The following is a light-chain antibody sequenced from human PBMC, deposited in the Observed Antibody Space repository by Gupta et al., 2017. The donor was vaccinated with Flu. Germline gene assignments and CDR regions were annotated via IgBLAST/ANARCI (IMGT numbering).Light chain of an antibody. J-gene: IGLJ3*02. Sequence: TSSNVGGYNYVSGYRQHPGKAPTLMIYDVSVRPSGVPDRFSGSKSGNTASLTISGLQAEDEADYYCCSYAGSSAGVFGGGTKLTVL. V-gene: IGLV2-11*01. CDR2: DVS. CDR3: CSYAGSSAGV. CDR1: SSNVGGYNY.